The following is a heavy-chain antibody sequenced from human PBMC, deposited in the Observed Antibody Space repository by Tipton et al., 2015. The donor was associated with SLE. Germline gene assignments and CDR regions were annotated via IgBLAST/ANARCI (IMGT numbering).Heavy chain of an antibody. CDR2: INTDNGNT. CDR3: AREAEDEYGDYEWRWFDP. Sequence: QLVQSGAEVKKPGASVKVSCKASGYTFTSYGINWVRQAPGQGVEWMGWINTDNGNTNYAQKLQGRVTMTTDTSTTTAYMELRSLRSDDTAVYYCAREAEDEYGDYEWRWFDPWGQGTLVTVSS. V-gene: IGHV1-18*01. J-gene: IGHJ5*02. D-gene: IGHD4-17*01. CDR1: GYTFTSYG.